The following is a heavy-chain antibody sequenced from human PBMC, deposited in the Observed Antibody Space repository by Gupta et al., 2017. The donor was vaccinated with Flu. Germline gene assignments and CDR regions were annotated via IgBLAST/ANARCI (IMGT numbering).Heavy chain of an antibody. CDR2: YWYNGADK. J-gene: IGHJ3*01. Sequence: EQLTESGGRVVQPGESLTLLCDPSGFKSSNYGIHWVRQAPGKGLEWVAAYWYNGADKYYADSVLGRFTVSRPFAQNPPDYLQMDNLRHEDTGVYYCARDRGFGYGLDAFDLWGQGTVVTVSA. D-gene: IGHD4-17*01. CDR1: GFKSSNYG. V-gene: IGHV3-33*01. CDR3: ARDRGFGYGLDAFDL.